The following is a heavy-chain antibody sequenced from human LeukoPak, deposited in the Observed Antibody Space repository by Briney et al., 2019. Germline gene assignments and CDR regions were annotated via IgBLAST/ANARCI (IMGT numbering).Heavy chain of an antibody. V-gene: IGHV5-51*01. D-gene: IGHD2-2*01. CDR1: GFKFFIYW. CDR2: INPGDSDI. Sequence: GESLKISCKGSGFKFFIYWIGWVRQMPGKGLEWMGNINPGDSDIRYNPSFRGQVTISADKSINTAYLQWSSLKASDTAMYYCARREYCSGTSCPIDYWGQGTLVTVSS. CDR3: ARREYCSGTSCPIDY. J-gene: IGHJ4*02.